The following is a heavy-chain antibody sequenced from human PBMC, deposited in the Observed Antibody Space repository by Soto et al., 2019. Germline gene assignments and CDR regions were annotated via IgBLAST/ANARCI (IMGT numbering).Heavy chain of an antibody. Sequence: GGSLRLSCAASGFTFSSYSMNWVRQAPGKGLEWVSYISSSSSTIYYADSVKGRFTISRDNAKNSLYLQMNSLRDEDTAVYYCARDPDPTRNYYYYYGMDVWGQGTTVTVSS. V-gene: IGHV3-48*02. CDR3: ARDPDPTRNYYYYYGMDV. CDR1: GFTFSSYS. CDR2: ISSSSSTI. J-gene: IGHJ6*02. D-gene: IGHD2-2*01.